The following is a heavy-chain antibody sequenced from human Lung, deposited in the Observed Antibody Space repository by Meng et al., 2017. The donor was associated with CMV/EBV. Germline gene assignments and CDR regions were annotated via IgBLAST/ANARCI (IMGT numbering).Heavy chain of an antibody. V-gene: IGHV4-39*07. CDR3: ARGDSGSYYFDY. CDR2: LYYSGST. J-gene: IGHJ4*02. D-gene: IGHD1-26*01. CDR1: GGSISSSTYY. Sequence: GSLRLXXTVSGGSISSSTYYWGWVRQPPGKGLEWIGSLYYSGSTYYNPSLKSRVTISVDTSMNQFSLKLSSVTAADTSMYYCARGDSGSYYFDYWGQGTLVXVSS.